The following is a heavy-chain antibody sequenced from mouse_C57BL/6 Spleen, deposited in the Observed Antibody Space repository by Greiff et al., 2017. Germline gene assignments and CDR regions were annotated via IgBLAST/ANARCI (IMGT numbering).Heavy chain of an antibody. CDR2: IRNKANNHAT. J-gene: IGHJ2*01. V-gene: IGHV6-6*01. Sequence: EVMLVESGGGLVQPGGSMKLSCAASGFTFSDAWMDWVRQSPEKGLEWGAEIRNKANNHATYYAESVKGRFTISRDDSKSSVYLQMNSLRAEDTGIYYCTRNKGYYFDYWGQGTTLTVSS. CDR3: TRNKGYYFDY. D-gene: IGHD1-3*01. CDR1: GFTFSDAW.